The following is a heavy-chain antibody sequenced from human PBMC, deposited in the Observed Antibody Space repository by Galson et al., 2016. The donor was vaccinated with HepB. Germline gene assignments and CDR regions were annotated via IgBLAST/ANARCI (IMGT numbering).Heavy chain of an antibody. J-gene: IGHJ4*02. V-gene: IGHV1-8*01. D-gene: IGHD3-16*01. Sequence: SVKVSCKASGYTFTSYYINWVRQATRQGLEWMGRMSPNSGDTGYTQQFQGRLTLTRNTSTSTVYMQRSGLKSEATGVYYCARSPPSSAFVRGELDYWGQGTLVTVSS. CDR1: GYTFTSYY. CDR3: ARSPPSSAFVRGELDY. CDR2: MSPNSGDT.